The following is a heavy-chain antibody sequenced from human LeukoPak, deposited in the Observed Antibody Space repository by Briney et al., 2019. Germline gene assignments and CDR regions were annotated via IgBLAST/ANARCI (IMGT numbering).Heavy chain of an antibody. CDR1: GFTFSSYA. Sequence: GGSLRLSCAASGFTFSSYAMHWVRQAPGKGLEWVAVISYDGSNKYYADSVKGRFTISRDYSKNTLYLQMNSLRAEDTAVYYCARGYDSSGYYYAYYFDYWGQGTLVTVSS. V-gene: IGHV3-30-3*01. D-gene: IGHD3-22*01. CDR3: ARGYDSSGYYYAYYFDY. CDR2: ISYDGSNK. J-gene: IGHJ4*02.